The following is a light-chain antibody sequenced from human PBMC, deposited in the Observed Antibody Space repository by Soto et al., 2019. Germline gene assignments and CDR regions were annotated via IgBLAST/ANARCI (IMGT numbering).Light chain of an antibody. V-gene: IGKV3-20*01. J-gene: IGKJ3*01. CDR1: QSVSSSY. CDR3: QQYGSSLFT. CDR2: GAS. Sequence: EIVLTQSPGTLSLSPGERATLSCRASQSVSSSYLAWYQQKPGQAPRLLIYGASSRATGIPDRFSGSGSGTDFTLTISRLEPEDFAVYYCQQYGSSLFTFGPGN.